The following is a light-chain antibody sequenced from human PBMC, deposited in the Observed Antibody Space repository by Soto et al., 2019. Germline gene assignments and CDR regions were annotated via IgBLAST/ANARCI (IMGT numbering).Light chain of an antibody. CDR1: SSDVGGYNF. J-gene: IGLJ3*02. Sequence: QSALTQPRSVSGSPGQSVTISCTGTSSDVGGYNFVSWYQRHPSKAPKIMIYDVNKRPSGVPDRFSGSKSGNTASLTISGLQAEDEADFYCCSYAGSYWVFGGGTKLTVL. CDR2: DVN. V-gene: IGLV2-11*01. CDR3: CSYAGSYWV.